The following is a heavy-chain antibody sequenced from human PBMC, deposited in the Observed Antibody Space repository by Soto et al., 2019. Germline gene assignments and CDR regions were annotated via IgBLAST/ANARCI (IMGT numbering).Heavy chain of an antibody. V-gene: IGHV3-72*01. Sequence: GGSLRLSCAASGFSFRDHYMDLVRQAPGKGLEWVGRIRNRANGYSSEYAASVKGRFTISRDDSESSLYLQMNTLKTEDTAIYYCTVSGGYYDGSPKYWGQGTLVPVSS. CDR3: TVSGGYYDGSPKY. CDR1: GFSFRDHY. J-gene: IGHJ4*02. CDR2: IRNRANGYSS. D-gene: IGHD3-10*01.